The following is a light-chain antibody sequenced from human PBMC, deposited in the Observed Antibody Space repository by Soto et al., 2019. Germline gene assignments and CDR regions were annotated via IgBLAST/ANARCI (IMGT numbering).Light chain of an antibody. Sequence: DIQMPQSPSTLSASVGDRVTITCRARPSISSRLAWYQQKPGKVPKLLTYKASSLESGVPSRVSGSGSGTEFTLTISSLQPDDFATGDWQQYYSYAWTFGQGPKVEI. CDR1: PSISSR. J-gene: IGKJ1*01. CDR3: QQYYSYAWT. V-gene: IGKV1-5*03. CDR2: KAS.